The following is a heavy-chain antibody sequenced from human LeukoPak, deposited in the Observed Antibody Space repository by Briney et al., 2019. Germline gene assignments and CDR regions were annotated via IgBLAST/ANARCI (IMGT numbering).Heavy chain of an antibody. V-gene: IGHV3-74*01. CDR3: ARSYGRAEFDY. J-gene: IGHJ4*02. CDR1: GCTFSSYW. Sequence: GGSLRLSCAASGCTFSSYWMHWVRQAPGKGLVWVSRINSDGSSTSYADSVKGRFTISRDNAKNTLYLQMNSLRAEDTAVYYCARSYGRAEFDYWGQGTLVTVSS. CDR2: INSDGSST. D-gene: IGHD3-16*01.